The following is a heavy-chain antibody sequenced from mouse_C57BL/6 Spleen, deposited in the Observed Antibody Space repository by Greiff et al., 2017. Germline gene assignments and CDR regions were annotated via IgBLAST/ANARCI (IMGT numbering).Heavy chain of an antibody. D-gene: IGHD1-1*01. J-gene: IGHJ2*01. V-gene: IGHV1-61*01. Sequence: QVQLQQPGAELVRPGSSVKLSCKASGYTFTSYWMDWVKQRPGQGLEWIGNIYPSDSETHYNQKFKDKATLTVDKSSSTAYMQLSSLTSEDSAVYYCARWDYYGSSYFDYWGQGTTLTVSS. CDR3: ARWDYYGSSYFDY. CDR1: GYTFTSYW. CDR2: IYPSDSET.